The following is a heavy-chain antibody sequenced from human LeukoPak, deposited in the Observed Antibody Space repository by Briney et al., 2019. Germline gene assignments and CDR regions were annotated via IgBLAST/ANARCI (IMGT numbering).Heavy chain of an antibody. D-gene: IGHD2-2*01. CDR1: GFTFSSYA. V-gene: IGHV3-23*01. CDR3: AKDRGPHSINSN. Sequence: GGSLRHSCAASGFTFSSYAMSCVRQAPGKGLEWVSAISGSGGSTYYADSVKGRFTISRDNSKNTLYLQMNSLRAEDTAVYYCAKDRGPHSINSNWGQGTLVTVSS. CDR2: ISGSGGST. J-gene: IGHJ4*02.